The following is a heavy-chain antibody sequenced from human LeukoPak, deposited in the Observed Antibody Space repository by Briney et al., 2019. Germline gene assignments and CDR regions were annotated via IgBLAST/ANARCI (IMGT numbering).Heavy chain of an antibody. CDR2: ISAYNGIT. V-gene: IGHV1-18*01. D-gene: IGHD2-15*01. CDR1: GYTFTSYG. Sequence: ASVKVSCKASGYTFTSYGISWVRQAPGQGLEWMGWISAYNGITNYAQKLQGRVTMTTDTSTSTAYMELRSLRSDDTAVYYCARDLVVVVAANSYYYYGMDVWGQGTTVTVSS. J-gene: IGHJ6*02. CDR3: ARDLVVVVAANSYYYYGMDV.